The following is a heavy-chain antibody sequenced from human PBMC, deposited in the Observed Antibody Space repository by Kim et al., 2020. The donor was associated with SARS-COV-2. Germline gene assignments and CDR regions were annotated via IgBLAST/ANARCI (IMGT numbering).Heavy chain of an antibody. D-gene: IGHD3-3*01. CDR3: ARGSSLTIFGVVGWFDP. CDR1: GGSISSYY. J-gene: IGHJ5*02. CDR2: IYYSGST. V-gene: IGHV4-59*01. Sequence: SETLSLTCTVSGGSISSYYRSWIRQPPGKGLEWIGYIYYSGSTNYNPSLKSRVTISVDTSKNQFSLKLSSVTAADTAVYYCARGSSLTIFGVVGWFDPWGQGTLVTVSS.